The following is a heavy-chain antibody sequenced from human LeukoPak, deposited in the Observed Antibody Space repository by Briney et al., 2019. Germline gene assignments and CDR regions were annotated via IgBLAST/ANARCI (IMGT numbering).Heavy chain of an antibody. CDR1: GFTFDDYG. V-gene: IGHV3-20*04. Sequence: GGSLRLSCAASGFTFDDYGMSWVRQGPGKGLEWVSGINWNGGSTGYADSMKGRFTISRDNAKNSLYLQMNSLRAEDTAVYYCARVMEYYYYYMDVWGKGTTVTVSS. CDR3: ARVMEYYYYYMDV. D-gene: IGHD3-10*01. CDR2: INWNGGST. J-gene: IGHJ6*03.